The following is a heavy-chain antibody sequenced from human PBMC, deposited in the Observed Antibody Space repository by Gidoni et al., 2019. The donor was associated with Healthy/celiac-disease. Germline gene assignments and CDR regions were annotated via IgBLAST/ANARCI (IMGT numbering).Heavy chain of an antibody. Sequence: QVQLVESGVGVVQPGRSLWLSCSASGFSFSSYGIHWVRQAPGKGLEWVTVIWYDGSNKYYADSVKGRITISRDNSKNTLYLQMNSLRAEDTAVYYCARDNECELSFDYWGQGTLVTVSS. CDR3: ARDNECELSFDY. CDR2: IWYDGSNK. V-gene: IGHV3-33*01. D-gene: IGHD1-26*01. J-gene: IGHJ4*02. CDR1: GFSFSSYG.